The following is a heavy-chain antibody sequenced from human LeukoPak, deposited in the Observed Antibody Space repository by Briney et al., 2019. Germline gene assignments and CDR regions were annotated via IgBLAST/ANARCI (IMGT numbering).Heavy chain of an antibody. D-gene: IGHD2-15*01. CDR3: AKDPYRVVVATGNYLDP. CDR1: GFTFYSYG. Sequence: PGGSLRLSCAASGFTFYSYGMHWVRQAPGKGLEWVAVISHDGSNIHYGDSVKGRFTISRDNSRNTLYLQMNSLRAEDTAMYYCAKDPYRVVVATGNYLDPWGQGTLVTVSS. V-gene: IGHV3-30*18. J-gene: IGHJ5*02. CDR2: ISHDGSNI.